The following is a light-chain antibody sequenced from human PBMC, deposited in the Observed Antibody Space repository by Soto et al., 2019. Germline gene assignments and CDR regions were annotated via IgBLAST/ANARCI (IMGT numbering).Light chain of an antibody. CDR3: QQSHGIPYT. V-gene: IGKV1-39*01. J-gene: IGKJ2*01. CDR2: AAS. CDR1: QTISTY. Sequence: DIQMTQSPSSLSAAVGDRVTITCRASQTISTYLNWYQQKPGKAPKLLIYAASSLQSGVPSRFSGSGSGTDFTLTISSLQPEDFATYYCQQSHGIPYTFDQGTKLEIK.